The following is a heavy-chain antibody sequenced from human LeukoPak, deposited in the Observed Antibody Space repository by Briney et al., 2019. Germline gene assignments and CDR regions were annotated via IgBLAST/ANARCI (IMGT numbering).Heavy chain of an antibody. CDR2: INHSGST. Sequence: SETLSLTCSVSGYSISSGYYWGWIRQPPGKGLEWIGEINHSGSTNYNPSLKSRVTISVDTSKNQFSLKLSSVTAADTAVYYCARRVQQWLVPRAYYFDYWGQGTLVTVSS. D-gene: IGHD6-19*01. J-gene: IGHJ4*02. V-gene: IGHV4-38-2*02. CDR3: ARRVQQWLVPRAYYFDY. CDR1: GYSISSGYY.